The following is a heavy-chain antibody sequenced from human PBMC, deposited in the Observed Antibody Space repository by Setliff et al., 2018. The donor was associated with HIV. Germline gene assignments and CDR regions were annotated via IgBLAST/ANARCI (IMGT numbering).Heavy chain of an antibody. CDR1: GFTFSSCW. CDR2: INQDGSEI. V-gene: IGHV3-7*03. D-gene: IGHD1-26*01. J-gene: IGHJ4*02. CDR3: ARQLPPYSGSTDFDY. Sequence: GGSLRLSCAASGFTFSSCWMSWVRQAPGKRLEWVANINQDGSEIHYVDSVKGRFTISRDNAKNSLYLHMNNLRVDDTAVYYCARQLPPYSGSTDFDYWGRGTLVTV.